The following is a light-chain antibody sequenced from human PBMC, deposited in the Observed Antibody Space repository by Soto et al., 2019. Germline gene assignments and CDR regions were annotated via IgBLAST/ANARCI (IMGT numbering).Light chain of an antibody. CDR1: QSISSNY. Sequence: EIVLTQSPGTLSMSPGERATLSCRASQSISSNYLAWYQQQPGHAPRLLIYGAYSRATGIPDRCSGGGSGTDFTLTISRLEAADFAAYYCQQQGSSPRTFGQGTKVEFK. J-gene: IGKJ1*01. V-gene: IGKV3-20*01. CDR2: GAY. CDR3: QQQGSSPRT.